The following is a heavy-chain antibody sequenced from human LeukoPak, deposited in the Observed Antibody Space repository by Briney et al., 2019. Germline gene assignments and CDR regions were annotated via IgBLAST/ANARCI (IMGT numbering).Heavy chain of an antibody. Sequence: SETLSLTCTVSGYSISSGYYWGWIRQPPGQGLEWIGNIYYSGTTYYNPSLKSRVTISVDTSKNQFSLKLSSVTAADTAVFYCARRGISQGYYMDVWGKGTTVTISS. J-gene: IGHJ6*03. CDR1: GYSISSGYY. V-gene: IGHV4-38-2*02. D-gene: IGHD6-13*01. CDR2: IYYSGTT. CDR3: ARRGISQGYYMDV.